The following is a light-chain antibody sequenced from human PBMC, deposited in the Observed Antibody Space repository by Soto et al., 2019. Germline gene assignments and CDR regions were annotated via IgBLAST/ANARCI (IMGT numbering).Light chain of an antibody. Sequence: QSVLTQPPSASWNPGQTVTISCSGSSSNIGTGYVYWYQQRPGSAPKFLIYRNSLRPSGVPDRFSGSKSGTSASLAIGGLRSEDEADYYCASWEDRLTVVFGGGTKLTVL. V-gene: IGLV1-47*01. J-gene: IGLJ2*01. CDR2: RNS. CDR3: ASWEDRLTVV. CDR1: SSNIGTGY.